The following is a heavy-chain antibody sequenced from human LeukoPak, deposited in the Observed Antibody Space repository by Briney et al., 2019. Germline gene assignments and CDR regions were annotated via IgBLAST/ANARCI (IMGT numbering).Heavy chain of an antibody. D-gene: IGHD6-6*01. V-gene: IGHV4-39*01. CDR2: IYYSGST. Sequence: SETLSLTCTDSGGSISSSSYYWGWIRQPPGKGLEWIGSIYYSGSTYYNPSLKSRVTISVDTSKNQFSLKLSSVTAADTAVYYCARHSSIAARPLYYYYYYMDVWGKGTTVTVSS. CDR1: GGSISSSSYY. J-gene: IGHJ6*03. CDR3: ARHSSIAARPLYYYYYYMDV.